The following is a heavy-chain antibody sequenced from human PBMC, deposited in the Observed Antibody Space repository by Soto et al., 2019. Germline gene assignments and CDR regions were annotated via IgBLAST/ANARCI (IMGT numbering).Heavy chain of an antibody. V-gene: IGHV3-23*01. Sequence: GGSLRLSCAASGFTFSSYAMSWVRQAPGKGLEWVSAISGSGGSTYYADSVKGRFTISRDNSKNTLYLQMNSLRAEDTAVYYCAKENPYYDSSGYYYTSKSAFDYWGQGTLVTVSS. CDR2: ISGSGGST. CDR1: GFTFSSYA. J-gene: IGHJ4*02. D-gene: IGHD3-22*01. CDR3: AKENPYYDSSGYYYTSKSAFDY.